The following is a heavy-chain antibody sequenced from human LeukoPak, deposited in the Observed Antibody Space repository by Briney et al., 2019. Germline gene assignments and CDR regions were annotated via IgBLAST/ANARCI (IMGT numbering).Heavy chain of an antibody. CDR2: ISAYNGNT. V-gene: IGHV1-18*01. CDR1: GYTFTSYG. CDR3: AREVYGCSGGSCYERENWLDP. Sequence: ASVKVSCKASGYTFTSYGISWVRQAPGQGLEWMGWISAYNGNTNYAQKLQGRVTMTTDTSTSTAYMELRSLRSDDTAVYYCAREVYGCSGGSCYERENWLDPWGQGTLVTVSS. D-gene: IGHD2-15*01. J-gene: IGHJ5*02.